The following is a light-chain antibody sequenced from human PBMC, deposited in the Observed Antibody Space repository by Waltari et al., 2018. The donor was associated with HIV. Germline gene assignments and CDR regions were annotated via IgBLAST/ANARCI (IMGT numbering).Light chain of an antibody. CDR3: AAWDDSLDGWV. CDR2: INS. CDR1: SHNFGSNT. V-gene: IGLV1-44*01. Sequence: QPVLTQPPSASGTPGQTVTTSCSGSSHNFGSNTLHCYQQFPGTAPKHLIYINSQRPSGVPDRFSGSKSGTSASLAISGLQSEDEAVYYCAAWDDSLDGWVFGGGTNLTVL. J-gene: IGLJ3*02.